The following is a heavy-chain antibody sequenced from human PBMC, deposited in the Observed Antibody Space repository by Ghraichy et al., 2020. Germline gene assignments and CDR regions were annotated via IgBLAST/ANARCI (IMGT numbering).Heavy chain of an antibody. V-gene: IGHV4-39*01. CDR3: ASGIAAAGRPTSFDY. Sequence: SETLSLTCTVSGGSISSSSYYWGWIRQPPGKGLEWLGSIYYSGSTYYNPSLKSRVTISVDTSKNQFSLKLSSVTAADTAVYYCASGIAAAGRPTSFDYWGQGTLVTVSS. D-gene: IGHD6-13*01. CDR2: IYYSGST. J-gene: IGHJ4*02. CDR1: GGSISSSSYY.